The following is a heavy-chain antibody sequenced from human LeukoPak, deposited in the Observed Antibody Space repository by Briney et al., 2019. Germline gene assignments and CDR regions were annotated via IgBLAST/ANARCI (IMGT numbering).Heavy chain of an antibody. CDR3: ARVKAAAGSWYYGMDV. CDR2: INAGNGNT. V-gene: IGHV1-3*01. CDR1: GYTFTSYA. J-gene: IGHJ6*02. D-gene: IGHD6-13*01. Sequence: ASVKVSCKASGYTFTSYAMHWVRQAPGQRLEWMGWINAGNGNTKYSQKFQGRVTITRDTSASTAYMELSSLRSEDTAVYYCARVKAAAGSWYYGMDVWGQGTTVIVSS.